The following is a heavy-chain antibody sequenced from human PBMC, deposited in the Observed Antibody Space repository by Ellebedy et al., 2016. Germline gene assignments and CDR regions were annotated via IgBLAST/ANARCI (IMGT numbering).Heavy chain of an antibody. D-gene: IGHD4-17*01. J-gene: IGHJ6*02. CDR2: INHSGST. CDR3: ARGFGYGDYVNYGMDV. V-gene: IGHV4-34*01. CDR1: GGSFSGYY. Sequence: SETLSLTXAVYGGSFSGYYWSWIRQPPGKGLEWIGEINHSGSTNYNPSLRSRVTISVDTSKKQFSLKLSSVTAADTAVYYCARGFGYGDYVNYGMDVWGQGTTVTVSS.